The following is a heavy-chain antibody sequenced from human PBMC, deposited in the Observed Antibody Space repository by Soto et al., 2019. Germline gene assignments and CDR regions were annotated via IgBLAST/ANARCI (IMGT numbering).Heavy chain of an antibody. CDR3: ARLISMVRGVSWFDP. J-gene: IGHJ5*02. D-gene: IGHD3-10*01. V-gene: IGHV4-31*03. CDR2: IYYSGST. Sequence: QVQLQESGPGLVKPSQTLSLTCTVSGGSISSGGYYWSWIRQHPGKGLEWIGYIYYSGSTYYNPSLQSRVTISVDTSKNQFSLKLSSVTAADTAVYYCARLISMVRGVSWFDPWGQGTLVTVSS. CDR1: GGSISSGGYY.